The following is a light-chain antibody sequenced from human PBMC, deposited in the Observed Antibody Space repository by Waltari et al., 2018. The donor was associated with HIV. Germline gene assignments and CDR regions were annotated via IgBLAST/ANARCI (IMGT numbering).Light chain of an antibody. J-gene: IGLJ3*02. CDR2: ELT. V-gene: IGLV2-8*01. CDR1: SSDLGGYNY. CDR3: ASYGGTNDLV. Sequence: QSALTQPPSASGSPGQSVAISCTGTSSDLGGYNYVSLYQQHPGKAPKLMIFELTQRPSGVPDRFSGSKSGNTASLTVSGLQAEDEADYYCASYGGTNDLVFGGGTKLTVL.